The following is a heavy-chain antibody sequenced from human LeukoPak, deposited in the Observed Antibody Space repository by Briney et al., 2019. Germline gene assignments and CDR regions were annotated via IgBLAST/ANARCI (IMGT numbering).Heavy chain of an antibody. Sequence: PGGSLRLSCAASGFTFSSYGMHWVRQAPGKGLEWVAVISNDGSNKYYADSVKGRFTISRDNSKNTLYLQMNSLGAEDTAVYYCAKGWFGEFYWGQGTQVTVSS. CDR3: AKGWFGEFY. D-gene: IGHD3-10*01. CDR1: GFTFSSYG. V-gene: IGHV3-30*18. J-gene: IGHJ4*02. CDR2: ISNDGSNK.